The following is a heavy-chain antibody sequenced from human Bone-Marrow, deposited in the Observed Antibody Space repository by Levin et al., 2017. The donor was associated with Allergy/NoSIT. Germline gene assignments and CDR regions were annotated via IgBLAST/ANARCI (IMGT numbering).Heavy chain of an antibody. CDR2: ISYDGSNK. D-gene: IGHD2-15*01. V-gene: IGHV3-30*18. J-gene: IGHJ4*02. CDR1: GFTFSSYG. CDR3: AKVVAAKGY. Sequence: GGSLRLSCAASGFTFSSYGMHWVRQAPGKGLEWVAVISYDGSNKYYADSVKGRFTISRDNSKNTLYLQMNSLRAEDTAVYYCAKVVAAKGYWGQGTLVTVSS.